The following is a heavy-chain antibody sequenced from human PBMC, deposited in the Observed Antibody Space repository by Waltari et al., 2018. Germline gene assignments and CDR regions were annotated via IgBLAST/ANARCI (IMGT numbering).Heavy chain of an antibody. CDR1: GGSLSSYY. J-gene: IGHJ4*02. CDR2: IYYSGST. D-gene: IGHD3-22*01. CDR3: ARASSIVGFPAY. V-gene: IGHV4-59*01. Sequence: QVQLQESGPGLVKPSETLSLPCTVSGGSLSSYYWSWIRQPPGKGLEWSGYIYYSGSTNYNPSLKSRVTISVDTSKNQFSLKLSSVTAADTAVYYCARASSIVGFPAYWGQGTLVTVSS.